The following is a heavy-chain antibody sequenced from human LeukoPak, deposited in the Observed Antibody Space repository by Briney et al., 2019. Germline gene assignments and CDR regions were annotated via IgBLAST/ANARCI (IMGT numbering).Heavy chain of an antibody. CDR3: ARVRYCSGGSCYAIDY. J-gene: IGHJ4*02. CDR2: INHSGST. Sequence: PSETLSLTCTVSGGSISSYYWSWIRQPPGEGLEWIGEINHSGSTNYNPSLKSRVTISVDTSKNQFSLKLSSVTAADTAVYYCARVRYCSGGSCYAIDYWGQGTLVTVSS. V-gene: IGHV4-34*01. D-gene: IGHD2-15*01. CDR1: GGSISSYY.